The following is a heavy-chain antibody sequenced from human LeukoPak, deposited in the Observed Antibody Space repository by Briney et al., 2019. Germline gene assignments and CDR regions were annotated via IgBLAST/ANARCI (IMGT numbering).Heavy chain of an antibody. CDR3: ARDNVDYYGSGSYFGY. J-gene: IGHJ4*02. Sequence: SVKVSCKASGGTFISYAISWVRQAPGQGLEWMGGIIPIFGTANYAQKFQGRVTITADESTSTAYMELSSLRSEDTAVYYCARDNVDYYGSGSYFGYWGQGTLVTVSS. CDR2: IIPIFGTA. V-gene: IGHV1-69*13. D-gene: IGHD3-10*01. CDR1: GGTFISYA.